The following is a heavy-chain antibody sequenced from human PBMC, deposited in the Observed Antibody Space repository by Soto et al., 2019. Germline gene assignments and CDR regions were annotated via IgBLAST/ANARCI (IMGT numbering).Heavy chain of an antibody. Sequence: QVQLVQSGAEVKKPGSSVKVSCKASGGTFSSYAISWVRQAPGQGLEWMGGIIPIFGTANYAQKFQGRVTITEDESPSTAYVELRSLRAEDAAVYYCASDALRGGSYYGGDDWGQGTLVTVSS. CDR2: IIPIFGTA. D-gene: IGHD1-26*01. CDR3: ASDALRGGSYYGGDD. V-gene: IGHV1-69*12. J-gene: IGHJ4*02. CDR1: GGTFSSYA.